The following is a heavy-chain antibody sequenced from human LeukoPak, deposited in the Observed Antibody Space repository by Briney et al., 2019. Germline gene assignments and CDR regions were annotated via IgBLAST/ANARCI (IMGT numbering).Heavy chain of an antibody. D-gene: IGHD1-26*01. Sequence: GRSLRLSCAASGFTFSSYGMHWVRQAPGKGLEWVAVISYDGSNKYYADSVKGRFTISRDNSKNTLYLQMSSLRAEDTAVYYCARGVHGTYYMDVWGKGTTVTVSS. CDR3: ARGVHGTYYMDV. V-gene: IGHV3-30*03. J-gene: IGHJ6*03. CDR2: ISYDGSNK. CDR1: GFTFSSYG.